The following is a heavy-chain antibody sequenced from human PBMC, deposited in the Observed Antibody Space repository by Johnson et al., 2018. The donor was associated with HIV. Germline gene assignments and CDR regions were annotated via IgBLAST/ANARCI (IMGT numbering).Heavy chain of an antibody. Sequence: VQLVESGGGLIQPGGSLRLSCAASGFTVSSNYMSWVRQAPGKGLEYVSGISTNGGSTSYANSVKGRFTISRDNSKNTLYLQIGSLRAEDTALYYCARKVYYYDSSGYSSDAFDIWGQGTMVTVSS. CDR2: ISTNGGST. CDR1: GFTVSSNY. V-gene: IGHV3-64*01. D-gene: IGHD3-22*01. CDR3: ARKVYYYDSSGYSSDAFDI. J-gene: IGHJ3*02.